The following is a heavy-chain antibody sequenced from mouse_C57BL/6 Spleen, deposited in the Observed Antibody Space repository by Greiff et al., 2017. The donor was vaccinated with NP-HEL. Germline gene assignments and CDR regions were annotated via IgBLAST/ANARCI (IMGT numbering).Heavy chain of an antibody. Sequence: VQLQQSGPELARPWASVKISCQAFYTFSRRVHFAIRDTNYWMQWVKQRPGQGLEWIGAIYPGNGDTSYNQKFKGKATLTADKSSSTAYMKLSSLTAEDAAVYYCACSSSPYWYFDVWGTGTTVTVSS. CDR1: YTFSRRVH. CDR3: AEDAAVYYCACSSSPYWYFDV. D-gene: IGHD1-1*01. V-gene: IGHV1-87*01. J-gene: IGHJ1*03. CDR2: GQGLEWIG.